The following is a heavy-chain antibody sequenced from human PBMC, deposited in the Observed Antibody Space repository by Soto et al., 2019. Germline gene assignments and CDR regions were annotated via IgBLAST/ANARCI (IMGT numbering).Heavy chain of an antibody. V-gene: IGHV6-1*01. CDR3: AREWGRWGSPKDYYYYMDV. Sequence: SQTLSLTCAISGDSVSSNSAAWNWIRQSPSRGLEWLGRTYYRSKWYNDYAVSVKSRITINPDTSKNQFSLQLNSVTPEDTAVYYCAREWGRWGSPKDYYYYMDVWGKGTTVTVSS. J-gene: IGHJ6*03. CDR1: GDSVSSNSAA. CDR2: TYYRSKWYN. D-gene: IGHD2-8*02.